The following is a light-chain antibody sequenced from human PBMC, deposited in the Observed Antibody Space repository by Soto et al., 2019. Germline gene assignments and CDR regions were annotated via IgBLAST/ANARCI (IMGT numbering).Light chain of an antibody. CDR2: DVS. CDR3: QQYNDYSWT. J-gene: IGKJ1*01. CDR1: QSIDTY. V-gene: IGKV1-5*01. Sequence: DIQMTQSPSSLSASVGDRVTITCRASQSIDTYLNWYQQKPGTAPKLLIYDVSSLESGVPSRFSGSGSGTEFTLTISSLQPDDVAIYYCQQYNDYSWTFGQGTKVDIK.